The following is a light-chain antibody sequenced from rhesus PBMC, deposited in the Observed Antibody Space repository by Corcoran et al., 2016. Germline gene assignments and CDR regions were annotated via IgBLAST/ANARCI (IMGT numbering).Light chain of an antibody. V-gene: IGKV1-25*01. CDR3: QQHNSYPRT. Sequence: DIQMTQSPSSLSASVGDRVTITCRASQDISNYLAWYQQKQGKAPKFLIYAASTLQSGVPPRFSGSGTGTDFTLTISSLQPEDFATYYCQQHNSYPRTFGQGTKVEIK. CDR2: AAS. CDR1: QDISNY. J-gene: IGKJ1*01.